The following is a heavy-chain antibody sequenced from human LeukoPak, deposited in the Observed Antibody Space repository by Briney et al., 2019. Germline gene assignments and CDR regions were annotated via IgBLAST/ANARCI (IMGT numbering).Heavy chain of an antibody. CDR1: GFPFSSYA. CDR3: ANSGYSYEFDP. Sequence: GGSLRLSCAASGFPFSSYAMSWVRQAPGKGLEWVSAISGSGGSTYYADSVKGRFTISRDNSKNTLYLQMNSLRAEDTAVYYCANSGYSYEFDPWGQGTLVTVSS. D-gene: IGHD5-18*01. CDR2: ISGSGGST. J-gene: IGHJ5*02. V-gene: IGHV3-23*01.